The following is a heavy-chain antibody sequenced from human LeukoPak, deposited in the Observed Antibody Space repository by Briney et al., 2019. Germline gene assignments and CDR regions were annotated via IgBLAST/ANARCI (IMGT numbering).Heavy chain of an antibody. CDR3: ARARDGSTVWDAFDI. J-gene: IGHJ3*02. CDR1: GGSISSYY. CDR2: IFHSGST. D-gene: IGHD3-16*01. V-gene: IGHV4-59*01. Sequence: SETLSLTCTVSGGSISSYYWSWIRQPPGKGLEWLGYIFHSGSTNYNPSLKSRVTISVDRSKNQFSLKLNSVTAADTAVYYCARARDGSTVWDAFDIWGQGTMVTVSS.